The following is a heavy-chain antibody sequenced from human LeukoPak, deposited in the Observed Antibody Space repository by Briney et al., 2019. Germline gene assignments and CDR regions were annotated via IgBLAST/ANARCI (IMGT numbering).Heavy chain of an antibody. J-gene: IGHJ4*02. Sequence: GGSLRLSCAASGFIFSTYAMTWVRQAPGKGLEWVSSSGSTMDYSDSVKGRFTISRDNSKNTLYLQMNSLSAEDTAVYYCTRDSSYGDYSTAFDYWGQGALVTVSS. CDR2: SGSTM. D-gene: IGHD4-17*01. CDR3: TRDSSYGDYSTAFDY. CDR1: GFIFSTYA. V-gene: IGHV3-23*01.